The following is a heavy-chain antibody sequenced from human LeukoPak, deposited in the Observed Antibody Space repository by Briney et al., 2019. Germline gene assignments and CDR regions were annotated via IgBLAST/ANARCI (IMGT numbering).Heavy chain of an antibody. Sequence: SQTLSLTCAISGDSVSSNSAAWNWIRQSPSRGLEWLGRTYYRSKWYNDYAVSVKSRITINPDTSKNQFSLQLNSVTPEDTAVYYCARMKTGRIAAAGTLGYYYYGMDVWGQGTTVTVSS. D-gene: IGHD6-13*01. CDR2: TYYRSKWYN. V-gene: IGHV6-1*01. CDR3: ARMKTGRIAAAGTLGYYYYGMDV. J-gene: IGHJ6*02. CDR1: GDSVSSNSAA.